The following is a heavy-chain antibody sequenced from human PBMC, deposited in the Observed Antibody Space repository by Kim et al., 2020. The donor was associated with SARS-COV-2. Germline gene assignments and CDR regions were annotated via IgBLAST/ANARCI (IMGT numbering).Heavy chain of an antibody. CDR2: INPSGGST. CDR1: GYTFTSYY. CDR3: AGDGVYGDYAYYYGMDV. J-gene: IGHJ6*02. V-gene: IGHV1-46*01. Sequence: ASVKVSCKASGYTFTSYYMHWVRQAPGQGLEWMGIINPSGGSTSYAQKFQGRVTMTRDTSTSTVYMELSSLRSEDTAVYYCAGDGVYGDYAYYYGMDVWGQGTTVTVSS. D-gene: IGHD4-17*01.